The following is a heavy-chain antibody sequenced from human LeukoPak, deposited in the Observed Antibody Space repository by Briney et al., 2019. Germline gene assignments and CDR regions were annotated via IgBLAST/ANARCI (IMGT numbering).Heavy chain of an antibody. CDR2: LSSSGGDT. J-gene: IGHJ3*02. V-gene: IGHV3-23*01. Sequence: GGSLRLSCAASGFTFSSYVMGWVRQAPGKGLEWVSALSSSGGDTSYADSVKDRFIISRDNSKNTVHLQMTSLRVEDSAVYYCAKLYSGRAFDIWGQGTLVTVSS. CDR1: GFTFSSYV. D-gene: IGHD3-10*01. CDR3: AKLYSGRAFDI.